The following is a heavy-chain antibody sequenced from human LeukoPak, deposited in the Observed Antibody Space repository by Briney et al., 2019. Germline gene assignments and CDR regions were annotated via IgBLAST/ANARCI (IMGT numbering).Heavy chain of an antibody. CDR3: ASAATRRGQWLLFDY. CDR2: INPSGGST. Sequence: ASVKVSCKASGYTFTSYYMHWVRQAPGQGLEWMGIINPSGGSTSYAQKLQGRVTMTRDTSTSTVYMELSSLRSEDTAVYYCASAATRRGQWLLFDYWGQGTLVTVSS. J-gene: IGHJ4*02. CDR1: GYTFTSYY. D-gene: IGHD6-19*01. V-gene: IGHV1-46*01.